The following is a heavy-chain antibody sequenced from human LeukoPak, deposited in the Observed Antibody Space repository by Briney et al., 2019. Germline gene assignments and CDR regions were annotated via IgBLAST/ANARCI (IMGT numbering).Heavy chain of an antibody. CDR1: AYLFINYY. J-gene: IGHJ3*02. D-gene: IGHD3-10*01. V-gene: IGHV5-51*01. Sequence: GESLKISCKASAYLFINYYFACLRQQPPRGLEGLVAVYPGSDSGTTYTPSFQGRVTVSADKSISTAYLQWTSLKASDTAVYYCARNHYYGAGTYYDVFDAFDIWGQGKMVTVSS. CDR2: VYPGSDSGT. CDR3: ARNHYYGAGTYYDVFDAFDI.